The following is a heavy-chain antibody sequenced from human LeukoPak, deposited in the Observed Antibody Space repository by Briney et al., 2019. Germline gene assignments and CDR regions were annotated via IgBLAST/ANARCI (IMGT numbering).Heavy chain of an antibody. J-gene: IGHJ5*02. V-gene: IGHV3-21*01. CDR2: ISSSSSYI. CDR3: ARVPRMYSSYQNWFDP. CDR1: GFTFSSYS. Sequence: GGSLRLSCAASGFTFSSYSMNWVRQAPGKGLEWVSSISSSSSYIYYADSVKGRFTISRDNAKNSLYLQMNSLRAEDTAVYYCARVPRMYSSYQNWFDPWGQGTLVTVSS. D-gene: IGHD6-6*01.